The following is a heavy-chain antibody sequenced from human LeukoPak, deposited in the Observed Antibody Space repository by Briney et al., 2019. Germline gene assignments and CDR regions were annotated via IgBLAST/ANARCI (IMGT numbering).Heavy chain of an antibody. J-gene: IGHJ1*01. CDR2: ISSNGGST. V-gene: IGHV3-64*01. D-gene: IGHD6-13*01. CDR3: ARGPDSLIAAAGTGYFQH. Sequence: GGSLRLSCAASGFTFSSCAMHWVRQAPGKGLEYVSAISSNGGSTYYANSVKGRFTISRDNSKNTLYLQMGSLRAEDMAVYYCARGPDSLIAAAGTGYFQHWGQGTLVTVSS. CDR1: GFTFSSCA.